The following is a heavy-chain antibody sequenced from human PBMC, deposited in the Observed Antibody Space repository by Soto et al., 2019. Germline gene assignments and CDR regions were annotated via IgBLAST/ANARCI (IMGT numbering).Heavy chain of an antibody. J-gene: IGHJ4*02. D-gene: IGHD3-22*01. CDR3: ARHASYYVSSGYFGTY. CDR2: INPSDSHT. CDR1: GCTFTNHW. V-gene: IGHV5-10-1*01. Sequence: PGESLKISCQGSGCTFTNHWITWVRQMPGKGLEWMGRINPSDSHTNYSPSFQGHVTMPVDKSISTAYLQWSSLKASDSAMYYCARHASYYVSSGYFGTYWGQGTLVTVSS.